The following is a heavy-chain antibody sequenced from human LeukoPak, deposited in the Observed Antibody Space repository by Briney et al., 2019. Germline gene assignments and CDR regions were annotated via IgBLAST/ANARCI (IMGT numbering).Heavy chain of an antibody. D-gene: IGHD1-26*01. V-gene: IGHV3-21*01. CDR3: ARVFRNSGSYFDY. Sequence: PGGSLRLSCAASGFTFSSYWMSWVRQAPGKGLEWVSSITTTSNYINYADSLKGRFTISRDNAKNSLYLQMNSLRAEDTAVYYCARVFRNSGSYFDYWGQGTLVTVSS. J-gene: IGHJ4*02. CDR1: GFTFSSYW. CDR2: ITTTSNYI.